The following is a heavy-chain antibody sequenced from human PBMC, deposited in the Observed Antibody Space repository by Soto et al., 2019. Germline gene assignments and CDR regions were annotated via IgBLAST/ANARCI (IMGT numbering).Heavy chain of an antibody. CDR3: ARSRLKNWFDP. J-gene: IGHJ5*02. Sequence: SETLSLTCTVSGGSISSGGYYWSWIRQHPGKGLEWIGYIYYSGSTYYNPSLKSRVTISVDTSKNQFSLKLSSVTAADTAVYYCARSRLKNWFDPWGQGTLVTVSS. V-gene: IGHV4-31*03. CDR1: GGSISSGGYY. CDR2: IYYSGST.